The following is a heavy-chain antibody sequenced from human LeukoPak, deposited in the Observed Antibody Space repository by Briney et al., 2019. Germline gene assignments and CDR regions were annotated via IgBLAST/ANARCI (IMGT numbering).Heavy chain of an antibody. J-gene: IGHJ4*02. CDR1: GFTFSSYG. D-gene: IGHD6-13*01. Sequence: GGTLRLSCAASGFTFSSYGMSWVRQAPGKGLEWVSAISGSGGSTYYADSVKGRFTISRDNSKNTLYLQMNSLRAEDTAVYYCTTDVPGIAAADHWGQGTLVTVSS. CDR3: TTDVPGIAAADH. CDR2: ISGSGGST. V-gene: IGHV3-23*01.